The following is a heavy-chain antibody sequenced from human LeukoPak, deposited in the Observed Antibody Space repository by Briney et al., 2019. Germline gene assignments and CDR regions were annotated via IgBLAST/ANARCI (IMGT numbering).Heavy chain of an antibody. Sequence: SETLSLTCTVSGGSISDNYWSWIRQPPGKGLEWMGYAYSSGHTIYNSSLKSRVAMSLDTSKSQFSLRRSSVTAADTALYCCARHPFATPFDSWCPGTLVTVSS. D-gene: IGHD2-15*01. CDR3: ARHPFATPFDS. J-gene: IGHJ4*02. CDR2: AYSSGHT. V-gene: IGHV4-59*08. CDR1: GGSISDNY.